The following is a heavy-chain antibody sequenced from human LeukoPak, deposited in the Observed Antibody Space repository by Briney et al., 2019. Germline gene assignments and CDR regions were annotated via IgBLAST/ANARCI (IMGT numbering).Heavy chain of an antibody. D-gene: IGHD1-26*01. CDR1: GGSISSGSYY. CDR2: IYYSGST. V-gene: IGHV4-61*01. CDR3: AVVGPGNWFDP. Sequence: SQTLSLTCTVSGGSISSGSYYWSWIRQPPGKGLEWIGYIYYSGSTNYNPSLKSRVTISVDTSKNQFSLKLSSVTAADTAVYYCAVVGPGNWFDPWGQGTLVTVSS. J-gene: IGHJ5*02.